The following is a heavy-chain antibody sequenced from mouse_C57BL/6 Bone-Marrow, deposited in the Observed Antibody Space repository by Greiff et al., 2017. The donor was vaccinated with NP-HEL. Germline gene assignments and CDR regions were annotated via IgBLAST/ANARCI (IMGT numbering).Heavy chain of an antibody. CDR3: TREGKYPVYWYFDV. Sequence: EVKLQESGEGLVKPGGSLKLSCAASGFTFSSYAMSWVRQTPEKRLEWVAYISSGGDYIYYADTVKGRFTISRDNARNTLYLQMSSLKSEDTARYYCTREGKYPVYWYFDVWGTGTTVTVSS. D-gene: IGHD5-1-1*01. CDR2: ISSGGDYI. J-gene: IGHJ1*03. V-gene: IGHV5-9-1*02. CDR1: GFTFSSYA.